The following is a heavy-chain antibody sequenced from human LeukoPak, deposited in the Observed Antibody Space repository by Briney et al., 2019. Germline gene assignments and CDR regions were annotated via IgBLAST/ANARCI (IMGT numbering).Heavy chain of an antibody. Sequence: GESLKISCKGSGYSFTSYWIGWVRQMPGKGLEWMGIIYPGDSDTRYSPSFQGQVTISADESISTAYLQWSSLKASDTAMYYCASTDTAMADYYGMDVWGQGTTVTVSS. D-gene: IGHD5-18*01. J-gene: IGHJ6*02. V-gene: IGHV5-51*01. CDR1: GYSFTSYW. CDR2: IYPGDSDT. CDR3: ASTDTAMADYYGMDV.